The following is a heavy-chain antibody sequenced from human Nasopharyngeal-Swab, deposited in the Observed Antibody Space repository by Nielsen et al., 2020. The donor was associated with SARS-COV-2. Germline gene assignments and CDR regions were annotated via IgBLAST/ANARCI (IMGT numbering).Heavy chain of an antibody. CDR1: GGSISSYY. Sequence: SETLSLTCTVSGGSISSYYWSWIRQPPGKGLEWIGYIYYSGSTNYNPALKSRVIITVDTTTNQFSLKLSSVTAADTAVYYCARAIRLLWFGESYFDYWGQGTLVTVSS. CDR2: IYYSGST. CDR3: ARAIRLLWFGESYFDY. J-gene: IGHJ4*02. V-gene: IGHV4-59*01. D-gene: IGHD3-10*01.